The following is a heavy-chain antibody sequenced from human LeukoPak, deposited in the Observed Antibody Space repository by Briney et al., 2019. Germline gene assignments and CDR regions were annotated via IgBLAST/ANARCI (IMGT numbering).Heavy chain of an antibody. CDR3: ARVYWNYGQGEFDY. Sequence: GGSLRLSCAASGFTFSSYSMNWVRQAPGKGLEWVSYISSSSSTIYYADSVKGRFTISRDNAKNSLYLQMNSLRDEDTAVHYCARVYWNYGQGEFDYWGQGTLVTVSS. CDR1: GFTFSSYS. D-gene: IGHD1-7*01. J-gene: IGHJ4*02. CDR2: ISSSSSTI. V-gene: IGHV3-48*02.